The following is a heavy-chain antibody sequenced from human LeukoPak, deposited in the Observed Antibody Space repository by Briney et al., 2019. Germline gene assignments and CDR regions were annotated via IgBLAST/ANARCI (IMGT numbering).Heavy chain of an antibody. CDR3: ARDPVEWELLLDC. Sequence: GGSLRLSCAAPGFTFSNYWMGWVRQAPGKRPEWVANMNIDGSEKYYADSVKGRFTISRDNARNSVYPQMNSLRVEDTAVYYCARDPVEWELLLDCWGQGTLVTVSS. V-gene: IGHV3-7*01. CDR2: MNIDGSEK. J-gene: IGHJ4*02. D-gene: IGHD1-26*01. CDR1: GFTFSNYW.